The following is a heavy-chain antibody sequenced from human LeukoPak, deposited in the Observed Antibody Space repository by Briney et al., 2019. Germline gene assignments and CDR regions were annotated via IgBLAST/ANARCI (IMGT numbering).Heavy chain of an antibody. Sequence: SETLSLTCTVSGGSISTYYWNWIRQSPGKGLEWIGYTYNSGSTNYNPSLKSRATISVDRSKNQFSLRLSSVTAADTAVYYCAREERYRGGLDIWGQGTMVTVSS. J-gene: IGHJ3*02. V-gene: IGHV4-4*08. D-gene: IGHD3-16*02. CDR1: GGSISTYY. CDR3: AREERYRGGLDI. CDR2: TYNSGST.